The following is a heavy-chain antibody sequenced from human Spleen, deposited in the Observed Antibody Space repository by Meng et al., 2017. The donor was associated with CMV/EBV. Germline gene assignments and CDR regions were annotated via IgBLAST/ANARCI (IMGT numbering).Heavy chain of an antibody. J-gene: IGHJ4*02. CDR3: ARLAEPISNRHYYDSSGYYPDSDY. Sequence: ASVKVSCKASGYTFTGYYLHWVRQAPGQGLEWMGWINPNSGGTYYPHKFQGRVTMTRDTSISTAYMELSRLRSDDTAVYYCARLAEPISNRHYYDSSGYYPDSDYWGQGTLVTVSS. CDR1: GYTFTGYY. D-gene: IGHD3-22*01. V-gene: IGHV1-2*07. CDR2: INPNSGGT.